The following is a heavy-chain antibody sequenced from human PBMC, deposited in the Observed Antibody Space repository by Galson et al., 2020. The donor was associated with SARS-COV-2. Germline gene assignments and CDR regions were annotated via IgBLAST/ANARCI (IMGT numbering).Heavy chain of an antibody. CDR1: GASIRSESYY. CDR3: ATGAVAGTGD. Sequence: SETLSLTCTVSGASIRSESYYWSWIRQPAGKGLEWIGHMYRDGNTKYNPSLRSRAAISLDTSKNQFSMEITSLTAADTAVYYCATGAVAGTGDWGQGTLVTVSS. J-gene: IGHJ4*02. D-gene: IGHD6-19*01. V-gene: IGHV4-61*09. CDR2: MYRDGNT.